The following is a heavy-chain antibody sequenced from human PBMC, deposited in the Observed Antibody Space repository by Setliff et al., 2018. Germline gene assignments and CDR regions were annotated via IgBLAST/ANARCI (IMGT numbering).Heavy chain of an antibody. D-gene: IGHD2-15*01. CDR3: AREGVDTRSSTDYRYYMDV. J-gene: IGHJ6*03. CDR2: TIPMFGTT. V-gene: IGHV1-69*05. CDR1: GGTFRNYG. Sequence: SVKVSCKATGGTFRNYGISWVRQAPGQGLEWMGGTIPMFGTTNYAHKFQGRVTVIKDEATSTAYMELSSLKSEDTAMYYCAREGVDTRSSTDYRYYMDVWGKGTTVTVSS.